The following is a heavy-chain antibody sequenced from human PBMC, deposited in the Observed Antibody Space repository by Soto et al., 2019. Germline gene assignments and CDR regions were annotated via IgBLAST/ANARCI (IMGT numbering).Heavy chain of an antibody. CDR2: SNHSGST. CDR3: ARISRYYYGMDV. J-gene: IGHJ6*02. CDR1: CGSFSGYY. V-gene: IGHV4-34*01. Sequence: PSETLYLTCAVYCGSFSGYYWSWIRQPPWKGLEWIGESNHSGSTNYNPSLKSRVTISVDTSKNQFSLKLSSVTAADTAVYYCARISRYYYGMDVWGQGTTVTVSS.